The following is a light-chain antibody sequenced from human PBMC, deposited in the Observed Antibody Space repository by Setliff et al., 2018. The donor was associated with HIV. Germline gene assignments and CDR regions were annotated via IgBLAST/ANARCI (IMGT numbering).Light chain of an antibody. CDR1: SSNIGSNY. V-gene: IGLV1-47*01. J-gene: IGLJ2*01. CDR2: RND. CDR3: AAWDDSLSALL. Sequence: ISCSGSSSNIGSNYVYWYQQLPGTAPKLLIYRNDQRPSGVPARFSGSKSGASASLAISGLRSEDEADYSCAAWDDSLSALLFGGGTKATVL.